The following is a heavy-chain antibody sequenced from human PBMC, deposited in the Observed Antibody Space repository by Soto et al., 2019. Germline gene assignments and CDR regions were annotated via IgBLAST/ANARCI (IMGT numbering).Heavy chain of an antibody. CDR1: GFTFSSYA. CDR2: ISGSGGST. D-gene: IGHD3-16*02. Sequence: EVQLLESGGGLVQPGGSLRLSCAASGFTFSSYAMSWVRQAPGKGLEWVSAISGSGGSTYYADSVKGRFTISRDNAKNTLYLQMNGLRAEDTAVYYCAKDRRFGGVIVTTFDYWGQGTLVTVSS. CDR3: AKDRRFGGVIVTTFDY. J-gene: IGHJ4*02. V-gene: IGHV3-23*01.